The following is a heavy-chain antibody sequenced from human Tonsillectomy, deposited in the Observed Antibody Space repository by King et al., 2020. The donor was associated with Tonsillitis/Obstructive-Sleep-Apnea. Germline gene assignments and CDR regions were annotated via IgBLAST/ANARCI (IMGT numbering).Heavy chain of an antibody. J-gene: IGHJ6*03. V-gene: IGHV4-34*01. CDR3: ATGRLGYYYYYMDV. CDR2: INHSGST. Sequence: VQLQQWGAGLLKPSETLSLTCAVYGGSFSGYYWSWIRQPPGKGLEWIGEINHSGSTNYNPSLKSRVTISVDTSKNQFSLKLSSVTAADTAVYYCATGRLGYYYYYMDVWGKGTTVTVSS. D-gene: IGHD1-14*01. CDR1: GGSFSGYY.